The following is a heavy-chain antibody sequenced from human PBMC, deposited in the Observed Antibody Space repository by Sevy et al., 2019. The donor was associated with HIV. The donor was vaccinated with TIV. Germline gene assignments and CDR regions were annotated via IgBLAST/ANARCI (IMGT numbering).Heavy chain of an antibody. Sequence: ASVKVSCKASGYTFTDYEMNWVRQATGQGLEWMGWMNPNSGKTGYAPQFHGRVTMTRNTSLKIAYMELSSLTSDDTAVYYCARDEQRPYYYGSGNMGHWGQGTLVTVSS. D-gene: IGHD3-10*01. J-gene: IGHJ4*02. V-gene: IGHV1-8*01. CDR2: MNPNSGKT. CDR3: ARDEQRPYYYGSGNMGH. CDR1: GYTFTDYE.